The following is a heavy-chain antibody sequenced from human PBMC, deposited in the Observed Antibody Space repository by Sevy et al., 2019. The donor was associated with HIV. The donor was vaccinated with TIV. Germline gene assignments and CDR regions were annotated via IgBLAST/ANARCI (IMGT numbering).Heavy chain of an antibody. J-gene: IGHJ3*01. CDR3: AKRERSYYDSSGNYDAFDV. D-gene: IGHD3-22*01. CDR1: GFDFSTYD. CDR2: ISFDGSDK. Sequence: GGSLRLSCAASGFDFSTYDMHWVRQAPGKGLEWVAFISFDGSDKWYVDSVKGRFTISRDNSKNTLYVQMNTLRDEDTAVYYCAKRERSYYDSSGNYDAFDVWGQGISVTVSS. V-gene: IGHV3-33*03.